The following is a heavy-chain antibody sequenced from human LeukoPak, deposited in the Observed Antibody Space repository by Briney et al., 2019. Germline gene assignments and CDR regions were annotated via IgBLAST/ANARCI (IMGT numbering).Heavy chain of an antibody. CDR2: INSEGSGT. Sequence: GGSLRLSCVASGFTFSSYWMHWVRQAPGEGLVWVSGINSEGSGTSYADSVKGRFTISRDNAKNTLYLQMNSLRAEDTAVYYCARGGSRSYYVSDWGQGILVTVSS. CDR1: GFTFSSYW. V-gene: IGHV3-74*01. D-gene: IGHD1-26*01. J-gene: IGHJ4*02. CDR3: ARGGSRSYYVSD.